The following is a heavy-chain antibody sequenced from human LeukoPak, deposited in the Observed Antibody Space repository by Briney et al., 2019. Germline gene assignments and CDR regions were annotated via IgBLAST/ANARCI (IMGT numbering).Heavy chain of an antibody. Sequence: GGSLRLSCAASGFTFSSYSMNWVRQAPGKGLEWVSYISSSGSTIYYADSVKGRFTISRDNAKNSLYLQMNSLRAEDTAVYYCARHGCSSTRCYDYWGQGTLVTVSS. CDR2: ISSSGSTI. CDR1: GFTFSSYS. CDR3: ARHGCSSTRCYDY. D-gene: IGHD2-2*01. V-gene: IGHV3-48*01. J-gene: IGHJ4*02.